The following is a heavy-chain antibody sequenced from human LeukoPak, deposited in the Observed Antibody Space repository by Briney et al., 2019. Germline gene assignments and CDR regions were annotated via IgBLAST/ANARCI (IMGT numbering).Heavy chain of an antibody. J-gene: IGHJ3*02. V-gene: IGHV1-2*02. CDR2: INPNRGGT. CDR1: GYTFTGYY. CDR3: SSVSSIAAAGTPLSAFHI. Sequence: ASVTVSCKASGYTFTGYYMHWVHQAPGQGLEGMEWINPNRGGTNYAQNLQGRVTMTRDTSISPAYTELSRLDCDDTAVYYRSSVSSIAAAGTPLSAFHIWGQGTMVTVSS. D-gene: IGHD6-13*01.